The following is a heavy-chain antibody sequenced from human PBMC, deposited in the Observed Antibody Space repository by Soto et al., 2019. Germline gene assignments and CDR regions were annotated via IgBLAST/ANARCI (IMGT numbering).Heavy chain of an antibody. V-gene: IGHV3-21*01. CDR2: ISITSTYI. CDR1: GFSFSSYT. D-gene: IGHD2-2*01. CDR3: ATLGGYCSSTSCYHLDAFDI. Sequence: EVQLVESGGGLVKPGGSLRLSCAASGFSFSSYTMNWVRQAPGKGLEWVSSISITSTYIYYADSVKGRFTISRDNAKNSLYLQMNSLRAEETAVYYCATLGGYCSSTSCYHLDAFDIWGQGTMVTVSS. J-gene: IGHJ3*02.